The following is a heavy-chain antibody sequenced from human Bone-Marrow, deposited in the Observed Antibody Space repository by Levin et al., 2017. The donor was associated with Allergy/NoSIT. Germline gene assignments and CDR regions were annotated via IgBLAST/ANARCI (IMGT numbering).Heavy chain of an antibody. CDR1: GFTFSSYA. CDR2: ISGSGGST. CDR3: ANQRAGYYYDSSGVWGAVNY. V-gene: IGHV3-23*01. Sequence: GGSLRLSCAASGFTFSSYAMSWVRQAPGQGLEWVSAISGSGGSTYYADSVKGRFTISRDNSKNTLYLQMNSLRAEDTAVYYCANQRAGYYYDSSGVWGAVNYWGQGTLVTVSS. D-gene: IGHD3-22*01. J-gene: IGHJ4*02.